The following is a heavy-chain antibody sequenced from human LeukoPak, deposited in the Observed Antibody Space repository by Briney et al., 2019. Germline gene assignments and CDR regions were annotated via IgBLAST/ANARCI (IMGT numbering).Heavy chain of an antibody. CDR2: INSDGSST. V-gene: IGHV3-74*01. D-gene: IGHD5-18*01. J-gene: IGHJ4*02. Sequence: GGSLRLSCAASGFTFSSYWMHWVRQAPGKGLVWVSRINSDGSSTSYADSVKGRFTISRDNSKNTLYLQMNSLRAEDTAVYYCAKGNGYSYSHFDYWGQGTLVTVSS. CDR3: AKGNGYSYSHFDY. CDR1: GFTFSSYW.